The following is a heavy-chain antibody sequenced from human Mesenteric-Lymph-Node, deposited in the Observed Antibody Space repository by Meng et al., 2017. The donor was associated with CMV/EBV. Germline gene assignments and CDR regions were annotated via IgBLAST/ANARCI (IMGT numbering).Heavy chain of an antibody. CDR1: GFTFSSYE. V-gene: IGHV3-48*03. J-gene: IGHJ3*01. CDR2: IGSSGSVK. Sequence: GGSLRLSCAASGFTFSSYEMNWVRQAPGKGPEWVSYIGSSGSVKYYADSVEGRFTISRDNAKDSLYLQANNLRAEDTALYYCVRDRGVAGVFDVWGHGTMVTVSS. CDR3: VRDRGVAGVFDV. D-gene: IGHD3-10*01.